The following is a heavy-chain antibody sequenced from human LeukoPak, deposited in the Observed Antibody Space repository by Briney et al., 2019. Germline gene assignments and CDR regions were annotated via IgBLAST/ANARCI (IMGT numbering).Heavy chain of an antibody. Sequence: PSETLSLTCTVSGGSISSSSYYWGWLRQPPGKGLEWIGSIYYSGSSYYNPSLKSRVTISVNTSKSQFSLKLNSVTAADTAVYYCARQGRGAHWGQGTLVTVSS. J-gene: IGHJ4*02. V-gene: IGHV4-39*01. CDR3: ARQGRGAH. D-gene: IGHD1-26*01. CDR2: IYYSGSS. CDR1: GGSISSSSYY.